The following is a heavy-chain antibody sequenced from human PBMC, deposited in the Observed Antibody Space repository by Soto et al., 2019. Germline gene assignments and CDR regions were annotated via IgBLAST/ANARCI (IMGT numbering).Heavy chain of an antibody. CDR3: ARDRHDYGWGSYLFDAFDI. D-gene: IGHD3-16*02. V-gene: IGHV4-4*02. Sequence: QVQLQESGPGLVKPSGTLSLTCAVSGGSISSSNWWSWVRQPPGKGLEWIGEIYHSGSTNYNPSLNRRATISVAHAKHQFSLKPSAVTASDTAVSYCARDRHDYGWGSYLFDAFDIGGQGTMVTVSS. CDR2: IYHSGST. CDR1: GGSISSSNW. J-gene: IGHJ3*02.